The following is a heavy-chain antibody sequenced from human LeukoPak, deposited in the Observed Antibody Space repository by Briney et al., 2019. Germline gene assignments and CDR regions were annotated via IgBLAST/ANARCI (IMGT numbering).Heavy chain of an antibody. CDR2: ISAYNGNT. D-gene: IGHD1-26*01. CDR1: GYTFTSYG. V-gene: IGHV1-18*01. J-gene: IGHJ4*02. Sequence: ASVKVSCKASGYTFTSYGISWVRQAPGQGLEWMGWISAYNGNTNYAQKLQGRVTMTTDTSTSTAYMELRSLRSDDTAVYYCARTIIVGATLSTAPDYWGQGTLVTVPS. CDR3: ARTIIVGATLSTAPDY.